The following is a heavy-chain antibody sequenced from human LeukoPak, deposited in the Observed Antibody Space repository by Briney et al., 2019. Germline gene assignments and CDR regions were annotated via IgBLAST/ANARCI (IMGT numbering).Heavy chain of an antibody. J-gene: IGHJ4*02. Sequence: PGGSLRLSCAASGFSFSSYGIHWLRQAPGKGLEWVSFIRYDGSDKFYADSVRGRFTISRDNSKNTLYLQMNSLRTEDTAVYYCAKEEYSISPGGDYWGQGTPVTVSS. CDR3: AKEEYSISPGGDY. D-gene: IGHD6-6*01. CDR1: GFSFSSYG. V-gene: IGHV3-30*02. CDR2: IRYDGSDK.